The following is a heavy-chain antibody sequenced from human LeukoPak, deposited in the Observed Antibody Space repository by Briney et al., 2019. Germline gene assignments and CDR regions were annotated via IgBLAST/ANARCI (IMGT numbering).Heavy chain of an antibody. CDR2: INPHSGGT. Sequence: ASVKVSCKASGYTFTGYYIHWFRHSTRQSLEWMGWINPHSGGTNYAQKFQGGVTMTRDTSITTAYMELSSLRSDDTAVYYCARDVGEYCSSTNCYASHYWGQGTLVTVSS. V-gene: IGHV1-2*02. J-gene: IGHJ4*02. D-gene: IGHD2-2*01. CDR1: GYTFTGYY. CDR3: ARDVGEYCSSTNCYASHY.